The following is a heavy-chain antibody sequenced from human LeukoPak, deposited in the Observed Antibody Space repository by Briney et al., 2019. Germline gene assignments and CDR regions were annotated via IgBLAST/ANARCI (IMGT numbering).Heavy chain of an antibody. CDR3: ARLGAAAGTGGGWFDP. D-gene: IGHD6-13*01. Sequence: SETLSLTCTVSGGSISSSSYYWGWIRQPPGKGLEWIGSIYYSGSTYYNPSLKSQVTISVDTSKNQFSLKLSSVTAADTAVYYCARLGAAAGTGGGWFDPWGQGTLVTVSS. J-gene: IGHJ5*02. V-gene: IGHV4-39*01. CDR2: IYYSGST. CDR1: GGSISSSSYY.